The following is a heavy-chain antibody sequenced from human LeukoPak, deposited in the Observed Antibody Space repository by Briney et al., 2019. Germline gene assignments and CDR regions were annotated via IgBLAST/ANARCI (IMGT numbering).Heavy chain of an antibody. CDR3: AKECGYSYGTTLSGEYYFDY. J-gene: IGHJ4*02. CDR1: GFTFSSYG. V-gene: IGHV3-30*02. D-gene: IGHD5-18*01. CDR2: IRYDGSNK. Sequence: PGGSLRLSCAASGFTFSSYGMHWVRQAPGKGLEWVAFIRYDGSNKYYADSVKGRFTISRDNSKSTLYLQMNSLRAEDTAVYYCAKECGYSYGTTLSGEYYFDYSGQGTLVPVSS.